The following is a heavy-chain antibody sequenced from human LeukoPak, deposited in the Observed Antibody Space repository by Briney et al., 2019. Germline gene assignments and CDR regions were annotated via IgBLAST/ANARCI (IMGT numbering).Heavy chain of an antibody. V-gene: IGHV4-38-2*02. Sequence: PSETLSLTCTVSGYSISSGYYWGWIRQPPGKGLEWIGSMYHSGSTYSNPSLKSRVTISVDTSKNQFSLKLSSVTAADTSVYYCARRDGYGGNSGWFDPWGRGTLVTVSS. CDR3: ARRDGYGGNSGWFDP. D-gene: IGHD4-23*01. CDR1: GYSISSGYY. J-gene: IGHJ5*02. CDR2: MYHSGST.